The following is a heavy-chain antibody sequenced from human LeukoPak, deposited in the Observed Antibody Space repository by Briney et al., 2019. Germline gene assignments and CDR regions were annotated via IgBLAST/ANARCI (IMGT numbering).Heavy chain of an antibody. CDR1: GGSISSGGYY. V-gene: IGHV4-30-2*01. CDR3: ARDIMVRGTNNWFDP. D-gene: IGHD3-10*01. CDR2: IYHSGST. Sequence: SETLSLTCTVSGGSISSGGYYWSWIRQPPGKGLEWIGYIYHSGSTYYNPSLKSRVTISVDRSKNQFSLKLSSVTAADTAVYYCARDIMVRGTNNWFDPWGQGTLVTVSS. J-gene: IGHJ5*02.